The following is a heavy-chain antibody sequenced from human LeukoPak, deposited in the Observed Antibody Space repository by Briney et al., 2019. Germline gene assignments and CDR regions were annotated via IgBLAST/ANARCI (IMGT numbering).Heavy chain of an antibody. V-gene: IGHV3-74*01. CDR3: ARNRGTGYYLNDAVDI. J-gene: IGHJ3*02. D-gene: IGHD3/OR15-3a*01. CDR2: INSDGSST. CDR1: GFTFSSYW. Sequence: GGSLRLSCAASGFTFSSYWMHWVRQAPGKGLVWVSRINSDGSSTSYADSVKGRFTISRDNAKNTLYLQMNSLRAEDTAVYYCARNRGTGYYLNDAVDIWGQGTMVTVSS.